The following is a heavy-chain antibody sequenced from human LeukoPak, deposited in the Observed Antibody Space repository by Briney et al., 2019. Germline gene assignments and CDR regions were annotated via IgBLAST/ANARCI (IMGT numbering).Heavy chain of an antibody. V-gene: IGHV3-21*01. Sequence: GGSLRLSCAASGFTFSSYSMNWVRQAPGKGLEWVSSISGSSSYIYYADSVKGRFTISRDNAKNSLYLQMNSLRAEDTAVYYCARAPTSSSWFRWYFDLWGRGTLVTVSS. CDR1: GFTFSSYS. J-gene: IGHJ2*01. D-gene: IGHD6-13*01. CDR3: ARAPTSSSWFRWYFDL. CDR2: ISGSSSYI.